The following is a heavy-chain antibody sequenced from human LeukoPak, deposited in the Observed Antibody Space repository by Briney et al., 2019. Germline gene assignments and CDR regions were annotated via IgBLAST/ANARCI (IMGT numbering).Heavy chain of an antibody. J-gene: IGHJ3*02. D-gene: IGHD3-16*01. CDR1: GGSISSSSYY. CDR3: ARLMITFDI. CDR2: IYYSGST. V-gene: IGHV4-39*01. Sequence: PSETLSLTCTVSGGSISSSSYYWGWLRQPPGKELEWIANIYYSGSTYYNPSLKSRVTMSLDTSKNQFSLKLSSVTAADTAVYYCARLMITFDIWGQGTMVTVSS.